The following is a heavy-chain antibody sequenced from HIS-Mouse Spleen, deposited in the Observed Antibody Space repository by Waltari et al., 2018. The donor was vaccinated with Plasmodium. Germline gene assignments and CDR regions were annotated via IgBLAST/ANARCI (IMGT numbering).Heavy chain of an antibody. Sequence: QLQLQESGPGLVKPSETLSLTCTVSGGSISSSTYYWGWLRQPPGQGLEWIGSIYSSGSTYYNPSLKSRVTISVDTSKNQFSLKLSSVTAADTAVYYCARDRITGTSYFDYWGQGTLVTVSS. CDR2: IYSSGST. CDR3: ARDRITGTSYFDY. D-gene: IGHD1-7*01. CDR1: GGSISSSTYY. J-gene: IGHJ4*02. V-gene: IGHV4-39*07.